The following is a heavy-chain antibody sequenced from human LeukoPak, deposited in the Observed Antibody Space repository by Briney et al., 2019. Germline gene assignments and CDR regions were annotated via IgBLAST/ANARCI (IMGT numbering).Heavy chain of an antibody. CDR2: INHSGST. CDR1: GGSFSGYY. Sequence: PSETLSLTCAVYGGSFSGYYWSWIRQPPGKGLEWIGEINHSGSTNYNPSLKSRVTISVDTSKNQFSLKLSSVTAADTAVYYCARALHPLHARVLGTLNWFDPWGQGTLVTVSS. CDR3: ARALHPLHARVLGTLNWFDP. D-gene: IGHD3-16*01. V-gene: IGHV4-34*01. J-gene: IGHJ5*02.